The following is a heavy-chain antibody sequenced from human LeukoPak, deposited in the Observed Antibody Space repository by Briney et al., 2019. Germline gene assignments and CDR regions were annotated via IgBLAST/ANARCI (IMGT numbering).Heavy chain of an antibody. CDR1: GFTFSSYW. Sequence: GGSLRLSCAASGFTFSSYWMSWVRQAPGQGLEWVGKIKQDGSEKYYVDSVKGRFTISRDNAKNSLYLQVNSLRAEDTAVYYCARHGSVNWGYYYYYMAVWGKGTTVTVSS. V-gene: IGHV3-7*01. D-gene: IGHD7-27*01. CDR2: IKQDGSEK. J-gene: IGHJ6*03. CDR3: ARHGSVNWGYYYYYMAV.